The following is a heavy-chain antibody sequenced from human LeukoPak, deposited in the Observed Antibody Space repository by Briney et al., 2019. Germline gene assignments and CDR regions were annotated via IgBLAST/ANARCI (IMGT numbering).Heavy chain of an antibody. J-gene: IGHJ4*02. Sequence: GGSLRLSCAASGSTFSRNWMSWVRQAPGRGLEWVANIKQDGSDKYYVDSVKGRFTISRDNAKNSLYLQMNSLRDEDTAVYYCARDRGGTTDYWGQGTLVTVSS. V-gene: IGHV3-7*01. CDR3: ARDRGGTTDY. CDR1: GSTFSRNW. D-gene: IGHD1-1*01. CDR2: IKQDGSDK.